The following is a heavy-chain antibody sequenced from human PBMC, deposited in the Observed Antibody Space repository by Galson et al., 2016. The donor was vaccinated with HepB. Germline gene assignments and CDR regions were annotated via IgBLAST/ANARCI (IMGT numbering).Heavy chain of an antibody. V-gene: IGHV6-1*01. CDR2: TYYRSKWYN. CDR3: ARETALTGTRDCYYTLDV. J-gene: IGHJ6*02. Sequence: CAISGDSVSSNGAAWNWIRLSPSRGLEWLGRTYYRSKWYNEYAESVKSRTTINAHTSENHFSLQLNSVTPEDTAVYYCARETALTGTRDCYYTLDVWGQGTTVTVSS. D-gene: IGHD1-7*01. CDR1: GDSVSSNGAA.